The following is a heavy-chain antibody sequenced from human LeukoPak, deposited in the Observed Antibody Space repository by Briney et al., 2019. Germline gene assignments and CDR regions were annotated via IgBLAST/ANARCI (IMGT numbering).Heavy chain of an antibody. CDR2: IIPIFGTA. V-gene: IGHV1-69*13. Sequence: GASVKVSCKASGGTFSSYAISWVRQAPGQGLEWMGGIIPIFGTANYAQKFQGRVTITADESTSTAYMELSSLRSEDTAVYYCARGTYYYDSSGSFDIWGQGTMVTVSS. D-gene: IGHD3-22*01. J-gene: IGHJ3*02. CDR3: ARGTYYYDSSGSFDI. CDR1: GGTFSSYA.